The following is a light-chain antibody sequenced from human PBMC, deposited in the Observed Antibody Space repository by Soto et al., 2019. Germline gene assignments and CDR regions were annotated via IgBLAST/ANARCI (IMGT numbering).Light chain of an antibody. CDR3: QQRSNPIT. CDR1: QSVSSY. Sequence: EIVLTQSPATLSLSPGERATLSCRASQSVSSYLAWYHQKPGQAPRLLIYDASNRATGIPARFSGSGSGTDFTLTISSLESEDFAVYYCQQRSNPITFGQWTRLEIK. J-gene: IGKJ5*01. V-gene: IGKV3-11*01. CDR2: DAS.